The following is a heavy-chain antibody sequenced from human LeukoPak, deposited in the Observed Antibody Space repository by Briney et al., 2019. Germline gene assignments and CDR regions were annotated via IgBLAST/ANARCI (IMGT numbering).Heavy chain of an antibody. CDR2: IKQDESEK. V-gene: IGHV3-7*01. CDR1: GFTFSSYW. D-gene: IGHD3-10*01. Sequence: GGSLRLSCAASGFTFSSYWMSWVRQAPGKGLEWVANIKQDESEKYYVDSVKGRFTISRDNAKNSLYLQMNSLRAEDTAVYYCARDHARQPLLWFGELLNAFDIWGQGTMVTVSS. J-gene: IGHJ3*02. CDR3: ARDHARQPLLWFGELLNAFDI.